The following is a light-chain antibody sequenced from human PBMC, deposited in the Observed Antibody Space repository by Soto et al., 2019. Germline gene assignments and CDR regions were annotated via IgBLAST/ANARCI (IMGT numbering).Light chain of an antibody. V-gene: IGKV4-1*01. CDR3: QQYYTTPQT. CDR2: WAS. J-gene: IGKJ1*01. Sequence: DIVMTQSPDSLAVSLGERATINCKSSQSVLYSSNNKNYLAWYQQKPGQPPKLLLYWASTRESGVPDRFSGSASGTDFTLTISSLQAEDVAVYYCQQYYTTPQTFGQGTKVEI. CDR1: QSVLYSSNNKNY.